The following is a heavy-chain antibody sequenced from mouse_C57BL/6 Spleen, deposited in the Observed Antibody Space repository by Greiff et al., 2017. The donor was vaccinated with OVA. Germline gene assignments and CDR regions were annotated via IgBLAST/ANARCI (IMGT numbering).Heavy chain of an antibody. CDR3: ARWDYEGYYAMDY. CDR2: INPNNGGT. J-gene: IGHJ4*01. D-gene: IGHD2-4*01. V-gene: IGHV1-18*01. CDR1: GYTFTDYN. Sequence: VQLQQSGPELVKPGASVKIPCKASGYTFTDYNMDWVKQSHGKSLEWIGDINPNNGGTIYNQKFKGKATLTVDKSSSTAYMELRSLTSEDTAVYYCARWDYEGYYAMDYWGQGTSVTVSS.